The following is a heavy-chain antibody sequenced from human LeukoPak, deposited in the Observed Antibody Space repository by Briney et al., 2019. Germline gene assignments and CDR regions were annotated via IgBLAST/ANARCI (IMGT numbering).Heavy chain of an antibody. CDR2: IKQDGSEK. V-gene: IGHV3-7*01. J-gene: IGHJ4*02. D-gene: IGHD3-9*01. CDR1: GFTFSNYW. CDR3: ARDEIYYDILTGYRHFDY. Sequence: PGGSLRLSCEASGFTFSNYWMSWVRQAPGKGLEWVANIKQDGSEKNYVDSVKGRFTISRDNAKNSLYLQMNSLRAEDTAVYYCARDEIYYDILTGYRHFDYWGQGTLVTVFS.